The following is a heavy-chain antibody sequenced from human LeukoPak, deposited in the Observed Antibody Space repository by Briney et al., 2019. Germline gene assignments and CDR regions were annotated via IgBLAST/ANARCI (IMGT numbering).Heavy chain of an antibody. CDR2: ISGSGGST. J-gene: IGHJ4*02. CDR3: AKGLGEYGSGYYYLFDY. D-gene: IGHD3-22*01. V-gene: IGHV3-23*01. CDR1: GFTVSSNY. Sequence: PGGSLRLSCAASGFTVSSNYMSWVRQAPGKGLEWVSTISGSGGSTYYADSVKGRFTISRDNSKNTLYLQMNSLRAEDTAVYYCAKGLGEYGSGYYYLFDYWGQGTLVSVSS.